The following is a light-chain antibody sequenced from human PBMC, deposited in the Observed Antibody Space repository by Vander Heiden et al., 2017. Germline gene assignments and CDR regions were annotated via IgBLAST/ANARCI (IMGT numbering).Light chain of an antibody. V-gene: IGKV1-39*01. J-gene: IGKJ5*01. CDR3: QQSDSTPIT. CDR1: QTINTY. CDR2: AAS. Sequence: DIQMTQSPSSLSASVGDSFTISCRASQTINTYLNWYQQKPGKAPELLIYAASSLNRGVPSRFSGSGSGTDFTLTISRLQPEDFATYYCQQSDSTPITFGQGTRLEIK.